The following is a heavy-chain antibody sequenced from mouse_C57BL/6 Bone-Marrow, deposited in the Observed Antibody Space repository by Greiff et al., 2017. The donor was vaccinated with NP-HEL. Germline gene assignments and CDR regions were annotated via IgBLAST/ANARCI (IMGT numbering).Heavy chain of an antibody. CDR2: LAPANGNN. CDR3: ARYGSSPYWYFDV. Sequence: EVPLQQSVAELVRPGASVKLSCTASGFNIKNTYMPWVKQRPEQSLEWIGRLAPANGNNISAPKFQGKATITADTSSNTAYLQLSSLTSEDTAIYYCARYGSSPYWYFDVWGTGTTVTVSS. J-gene: IGHJ1*03. CDR1: GFNIKNTY. V-gene: IGHV14-3*01. D-gene: IGHD1-1*01.